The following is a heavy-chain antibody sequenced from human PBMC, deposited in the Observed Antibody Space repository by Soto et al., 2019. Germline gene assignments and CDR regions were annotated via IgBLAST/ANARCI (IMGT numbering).Heavy chain of an antibody. D-gene: IGHD6-6*01. CDR2: ISYDGSNK. V-gene: IGHV3-30-3*01. J-gene: IGHJ4*02. CDR3: AREASSYYFDY. CDR1: GFTFSSYA. Sequence: QVQLVESGGGVVQPGRSLRLSCAASGFTFSSYAMHWVRQAPGKGLEWVAVISYDGSNKYYADSVKGRFTISRDNSKNTLYLQMNSLRAEDTAVYYWAREASSYYFDYWGQGTLVTVSS.